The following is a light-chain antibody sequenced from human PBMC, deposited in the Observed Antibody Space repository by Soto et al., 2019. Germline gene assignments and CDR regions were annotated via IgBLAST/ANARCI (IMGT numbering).Light chain of an antibody. J-gene: IGLJ2*01. V-gene: IGLV2-14*03. CDR1: SGDIGAYDY. CDR3: SSYIVRNKLG. CDR2: EVT. Sequence: QSALTQPASVSGSPGQSITISCTGTSGDIGAYDYVSWYQQHPDTAPRLIIFEVTNRPSGVSDRFSGAKSGNTASLTISGRQVEDEAHYYCSSYIVRNKLGFGGGTKRTVL.